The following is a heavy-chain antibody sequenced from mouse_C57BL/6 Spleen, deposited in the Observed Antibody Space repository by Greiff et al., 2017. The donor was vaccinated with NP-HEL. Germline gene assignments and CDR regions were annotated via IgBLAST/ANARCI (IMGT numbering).Heavy chain of an antibody. J-gene: IGHJ2*01. CDR1: GYAFSSSW. CDR3: ARWRYDGYYGFDY. Sequence: QVQLQQSGPELVKPGASVKISCKASGYAFSSSWMNWVKQRPGKGLEWIGRIYPGDGDTNYNGKFKGKATLTADKSSSTAYMQLSSLTSEDSAVYFCARWRYDGYYGFDYWGQGTTLTVSS. CDR2: IYPGDGDT. D-gene: IGHD2-3*01. V-gene: IGHV1-82*01.